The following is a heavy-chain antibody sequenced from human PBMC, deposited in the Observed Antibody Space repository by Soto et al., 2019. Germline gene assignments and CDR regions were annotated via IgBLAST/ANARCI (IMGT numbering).Heavy chain of an antibody. CDR3: AILLRSTYGMDV. J-gene: IGHJ6*02. CDR1: GGSISSGPYS. D-gene: IGHD3-3*01. CDR2: FHYSEST. Sequence: SETLSLTCTVSGGSISSGPYSWGWIRQHPGEGLEWIGTFHYSESTHYNPSLESRVTISVDKSKNQFSLKVTSVTAADTAVYYCAILLRSTYGMDVWGQGTTVTVPS. V-gene: IGHV4-39*07.